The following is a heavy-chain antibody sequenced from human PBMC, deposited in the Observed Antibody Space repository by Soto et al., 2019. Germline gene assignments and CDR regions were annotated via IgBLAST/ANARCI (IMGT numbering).Heavy chain of an antibody. D-gene: IGHD6-13*01. CDR2: ISGSGGST. CDR1: GFTFSSYA. CDR3: ALHGRGGSSSWYVGAIIYYFDY. J-gene: IGHJ4*02. Sequence: GGSLRLSCAASGFTFSSYAMSWVRQAPGKGLEWVSAISGSGGSTYYADSVKGRFTISRDNSKNTLYLQMNSLRAEDTAVYYCALHGRGGSSSWYVGAIIYYFDYWGQGTLVTVSS. V-gene: IGHV3-23*01.